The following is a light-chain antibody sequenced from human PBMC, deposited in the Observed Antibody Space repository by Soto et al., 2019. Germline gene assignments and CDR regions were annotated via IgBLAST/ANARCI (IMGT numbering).Light chain of an antibody. V-gene: IGLV2-14*01. J-gene: IGLJ3*02. CDR1: SSDVGGYNY. CDR2: EVS. Sequence: QSALTQPASVSGSPGQSITISCSGTSSDVGGYNYVSWYQHHPGKAPKLLIYEVSNRPSGVSNRFSGSKSGNTASLTISGLQAEDEADYYCSSWTSSTTQVLGGGTKLTVL. CDR3: SSWTSSTTQV.